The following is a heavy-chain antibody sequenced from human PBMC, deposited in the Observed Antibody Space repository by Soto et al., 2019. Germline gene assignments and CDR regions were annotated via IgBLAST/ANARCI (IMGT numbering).Heavy chain of an antibody. D-gene: IGHD3-3*01. CDR3: ARGFPLWLDP. J-gene: IGHJ5*02. V-gene: IGHV1-3*01. CDR1: GKTFTSYG. Sequence: VASVKVSCKASGKTFTSYGIHWLRQAPGQRLEWMGWINAGNGNTKYSQKFQGRVTITRDTSASTAYMELSSLRSEDTDVYYCARGFPLWLDPWGQGTRVNVSS. CDR2: INAGNGNT.